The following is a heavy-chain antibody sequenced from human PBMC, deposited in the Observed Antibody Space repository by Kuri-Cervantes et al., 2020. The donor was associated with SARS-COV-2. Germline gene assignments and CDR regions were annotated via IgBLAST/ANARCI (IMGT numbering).Heavy chain of an antibody. D-gene: IGHD3-10*01. J-gene: IGHJ6*03. Sequence: GGSLRLSCAACGFTFSSYSMNWVRQAPGKGLEWVSYISSSSSTIYYADSVKGRFTISRDNAKNSLYLQMNSLRAEDTAVYYCARDPRLWARGVIISDYYYYMDVWGKGTTVTVSS. CDR1: GFTFSSYS. CDR2: ISSSSSTI. V-gene: IGHV3-48*01. CDR3: ARDPRLWARGVIISDYYYYMDV.